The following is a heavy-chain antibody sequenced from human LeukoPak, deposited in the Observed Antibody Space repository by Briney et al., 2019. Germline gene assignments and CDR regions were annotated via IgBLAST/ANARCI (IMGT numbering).Heavy chain of an antibody. J-gene: IGHJ4*02. D-gene: IGHD3-22*01. CDR2: IYYRGST. CDR1: GGSISSYY. CDR3: AREKGYYDSSGYWAGNFGY. V-gene: IGHV4-59*01. Sequence: SETLSLTCTVSGGSISSYYWSWIRQPPGRGLECIGYIYYRGSTNYNPSRNSRVTISVDTSTNQFSLKLSSVTAADTAVYYCAREKGYYDSSGYWAGNFGYWGQGTLVTVSS.